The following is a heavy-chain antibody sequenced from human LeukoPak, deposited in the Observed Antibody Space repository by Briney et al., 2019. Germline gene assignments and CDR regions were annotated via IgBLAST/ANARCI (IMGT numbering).Heavy chain of an antibody. CDR1: GFTFSSHW. D-gene: IGHD2-8*02. J-gene: IGHJ2*01. Sequence: GGSLRLSCAASGFTFSSHWVHWVRQAPGKGLVWVSHINNDGRSTRYADSVKGRYTISRDNAKNTVYLQMNSLRVEDTAVYYCARDSNTDWYFDLWGRGTLVTVSS. V-gene: IGHV3-74*01. CDR2: INNDGRST. CDR3: ARDSNTDWYFDL.